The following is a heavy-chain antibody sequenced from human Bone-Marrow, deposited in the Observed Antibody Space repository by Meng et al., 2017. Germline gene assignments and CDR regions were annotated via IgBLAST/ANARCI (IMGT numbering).Heavy chain of an antibody. V-gene: IGHV4-59*13. CDR2: FHYSESA. J-gene: IGHJ4*02. Sequence: SEILSPTCTVSGVPITSYYWGWVRQPPGKGLDWLGHFHYSESAKYNPSLKSRVAMSLDKSKSQLSLKLGSVAAADTAVYYCARLQGDGFFDYWGQGTLVTVSS. CDR1: GVPITSYY. CDR3: ARLQGDGFFDY. D-gene: IGHD3-16*01.